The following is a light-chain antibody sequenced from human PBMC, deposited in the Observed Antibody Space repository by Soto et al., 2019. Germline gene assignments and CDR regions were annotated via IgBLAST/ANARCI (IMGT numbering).Light chain of an antibody. CDR2: AAS. Sequence: TVMTQSPATLSVSPGEGATLSCRASQGLGTNLAWYQQRPGQAPRLLIYAASTRATGVPARFSGSGSETEFTLTITTLQSEDFAVYYCQQYNHWPLSFGVGTKVEIK. J-gene: IGKJ4*01. CDR3: QQYNHWPLS. V-gene: IGKV3-15*01. CDR1: QGLGTN.